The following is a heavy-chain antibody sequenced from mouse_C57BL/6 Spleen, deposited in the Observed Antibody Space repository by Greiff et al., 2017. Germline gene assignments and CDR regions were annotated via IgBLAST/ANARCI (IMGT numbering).Heavy chain of an antibody. J-gene: IGHJ2*01. CDR1: GYTFTGYW. V-gene: IGHV1-9*01. Sequence: QVQLQQSGAELMKPGASVKLSCKATGYTFTGYWIEWVKQRPGHGLAWIGEILPGSGSTNYNEKFKCKATFTADTSSNTAYMHLSSLTTANSAICECARSQGITTVVFDYWGQGTTLTVSS. D-gene: IGHD1-1*01. CDR2: ILPGSGST. CDR3: ARSQGITTVVFDY.